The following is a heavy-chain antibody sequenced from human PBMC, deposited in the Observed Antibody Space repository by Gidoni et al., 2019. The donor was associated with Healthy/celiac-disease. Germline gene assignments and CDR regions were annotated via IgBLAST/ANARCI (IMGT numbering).Heavy chain of an antibody. CDR2: ISGSGGST. CDR3: AKDYSSGWYGTNQFDY. Sequence: EVQLLESGGGLVQPGGSLRLSCAASGFTFSSYAMSWVRQAPGKGLEWVSAISGSGGSTYYADSVKGRFTISRDNSKNTLYLQMNSLRAEDTAVYYCAKDYSSGWYGTNQFDYWGQGTLVTVSS. D-gene: IGHD6-19*01. V-gene: IGHV3-23*01. J-gene: IGHJ4*02. CDR1: GFTFSSYA.